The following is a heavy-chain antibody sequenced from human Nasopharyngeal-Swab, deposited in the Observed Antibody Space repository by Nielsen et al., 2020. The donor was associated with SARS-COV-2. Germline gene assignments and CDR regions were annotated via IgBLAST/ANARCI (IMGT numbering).Heavy chain of an antibody. CDR2: IIPIFGTA. Sequence: WVRQGTGQGLEWMGGIIPIFGTANYAQKFQGRVTITADESTSTAYMELSSLRSEDTAVYYCARDQDYSSSSSTWFDPWGQGTLVTVSS. D-gene: IGHD6-6*01. CDR3: ARDQDYSSSSSTWFDP. J-gene: IGHJ5*02. V-gene: IGHV1-69*01.